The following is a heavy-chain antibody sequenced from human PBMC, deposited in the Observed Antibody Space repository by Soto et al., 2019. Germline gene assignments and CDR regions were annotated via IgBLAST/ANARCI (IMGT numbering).Heavy chain of an antibody. CDR2: LYSSGSI. J-gene: IGHJ5*02. Sequence: SETLSLTCFVAGYCITGGGYYWSWIRHHPGKGLEWIGRLYSSGSIIYNPSLRSRVSISGDTSSNQFSISLTSVTAADPARYYCARMYSSGSGWFHPWGQGTLVTVSS. D-gene: IGHD6-19*01. V-gene: IGHV4-31*03. CDR1: GYCITGGGYY. CDR3: ARMYSSGSGWFHP.